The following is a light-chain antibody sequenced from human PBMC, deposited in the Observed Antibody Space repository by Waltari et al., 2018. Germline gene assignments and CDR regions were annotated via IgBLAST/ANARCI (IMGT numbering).Light chain of an antibody. CDR1: SLGTNT. Sequence: SYVLNQPPSVSVAPGKTARISCGGTSLGTNTVHWYQQKPGRAPVLVIHYDSGRPTGIPERFSGSTSGNAATLTIKWVEAGDEAEYFCQVWDFTQGVFGGGTKLTVL. V-gene: IGLV3-21*04. J-gene: IGLJ3*02. CDR2: YDS. CDR3: QVWDFTQGV.